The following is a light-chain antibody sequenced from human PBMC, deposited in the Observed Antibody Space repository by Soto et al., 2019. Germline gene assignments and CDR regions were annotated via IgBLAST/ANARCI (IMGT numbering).Light chain of an antibody. V-gene: IGKV1-27*01. J-gene: IGKJ1*01. CDR2: ATS. CDR1: QGISHF. CDR3: QKYNTVPRT. Sequence: DIQMTQSPSSLSASVGDRVTITCRASQGISHFLAWYQQKPGKVRKLLIYATSILQSGVPPLLSGRGSGTDFTLTISILQPEYVATYYCQKYNTVPRTFGQGAKVKI.